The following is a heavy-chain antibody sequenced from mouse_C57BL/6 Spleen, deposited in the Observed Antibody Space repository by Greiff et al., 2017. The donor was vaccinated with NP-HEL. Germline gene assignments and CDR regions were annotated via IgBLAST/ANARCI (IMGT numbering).Heavy chain of an antibody. Sequence: QVQLQQSGAELARPGASVKMSCKASGYTFTSYTMHWVKQRPGQGLEWIGYINPSSGYTKYNQKFKDKATLTADKSSSTAYMQLSSLTAEDTAVYYCARPLTGYDAMDYWGQGTSVTVSS. V-gene: IGHV1-4*01. CDR3: ARPLTGYDAMDY. D-gene: IGHD4-1*01. CDR2: INPSSGYT. J-gene: IGHJ4*01. CDR1: GYTFTSYT.